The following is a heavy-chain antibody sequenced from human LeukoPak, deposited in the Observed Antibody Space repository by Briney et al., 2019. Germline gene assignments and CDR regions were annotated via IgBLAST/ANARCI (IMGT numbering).Heavy chain of an antibody. V-gene: IGHV3-7*05. CDR2: IKQDGSEK. D-gene: IGHD1-26*01. Sequence: GGSLRLSCAASGFTFSNYWMSWVRQAPGKRLEWVANIKQDGSEKYYVDSVKGRFTISRDNAKNSLYLQMNSLRAEDTAVYYCARDRGIVGATTDYYYGMDVWGQGTTVTVSS. CDR3: ARDRGIVGATTDYYYGMDV. J-gene: IGHJ6*02. CDR1: GFTFSNYW.